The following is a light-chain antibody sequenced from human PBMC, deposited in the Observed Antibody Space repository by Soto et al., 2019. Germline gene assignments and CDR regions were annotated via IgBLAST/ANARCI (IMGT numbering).Light chain of an antibody. CDR1: SSDVGGYDF. CDR2: EVS. V-gene: IGLV2-8*01. Sequence: QSVLTQPPSASGSPGQSVTISCTGTSSDVGGYDFVSWYQQHPGKAPKLMIYEVSKRPSGVPDRFSGSKSGNTASLTVSGLQADDEADYFCTSYAGNSNVLFGGGTKVTVL. CDR3: TSYAGNSNVL. J-gene: IGLJ2*01.